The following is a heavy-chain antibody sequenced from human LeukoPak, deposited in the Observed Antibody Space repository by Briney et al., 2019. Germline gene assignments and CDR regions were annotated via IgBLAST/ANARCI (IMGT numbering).Heavy chain of an antibody. CDR2: IYYSGST. V-gene: IGHV4-59*01. CDR1: GGSISSYY. Sequence: SETLSPTCTVSGGSISSYYWSWIRQPPGKGLEWIGYIYYSGSTNYNPSLKSRVTISVDTSKNQFSLKLSSVTAADTAVYYCARRGYLFDYWGQGTLVTVSS. J-gene: IGHJ4*02. CDR3: ARRGYLFDY. D-gene: IGHD1-1*01.